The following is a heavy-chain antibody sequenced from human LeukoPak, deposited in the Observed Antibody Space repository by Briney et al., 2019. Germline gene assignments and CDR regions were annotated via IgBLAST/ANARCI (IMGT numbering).Heavy chain of an antibody. CDR1: GGSITSDSHF. CDR2: ISYSGGT. J-gene: IGHJ3*02. V-gene: IGHV4-39*01. D-gene: IGHD7-27*01. Sequence: SETLSLTCTVSGGSITSDSHFWGWIRQPPGKGLEWIGSISYSGGTYYNPSLKSRLTMSVDTSKNQFSLTLTSVTAADTAVYYCARSQSVWAAPSFDIWGQGTMVTVS. CDR3: ARSQSVWAAPSFDI.